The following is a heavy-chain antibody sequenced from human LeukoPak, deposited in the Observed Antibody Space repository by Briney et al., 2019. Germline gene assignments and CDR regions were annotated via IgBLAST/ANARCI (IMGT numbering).Heavy chain of an antibody. CDR1: GFTFSSYA. V-gene: IGHV3-23*01. CDR3: APWEPRGHYYMDV. D-gene: IGHD1-26*01. CDR2: ITGSGGST. J-gene: IGHJ6*03. Sequence: PGGSLRLSCAASGFTFSSYAISWVRQAPGKGLEWVSAITGSGGSTYYAASVQGRFTISRDNSRNTLYLQMNSLRAEDTAVYYCAPWEPRGHYYMDVWGKGTTVTVSS.